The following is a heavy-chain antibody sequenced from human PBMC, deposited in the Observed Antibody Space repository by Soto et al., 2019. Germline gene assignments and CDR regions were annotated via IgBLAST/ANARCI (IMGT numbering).Heavy chain of an antibody. J-gene: IGHJ4*02. CDR3: ARSTMIVVVLDY. V-gene: IGHV3-33*01. CDR2: IWYDGSNK. Sequence: GSLRLSCAASGFTFSSYGMHWVRQAPGKGLEWVAVIWYDGSNKYYADSVKGRFTISRDNSKNTLYLQMNSLRAEDTAVYYCARSTMIVVVLDYWGQGTLVTVSS. D-gene: IGHD3-22*01. CDR1: GFTFSSYG.